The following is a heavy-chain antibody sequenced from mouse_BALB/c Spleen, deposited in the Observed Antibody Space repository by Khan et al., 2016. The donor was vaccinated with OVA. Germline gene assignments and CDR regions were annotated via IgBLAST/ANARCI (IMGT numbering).Heavy chain of an antibody. CDR1: GFSLTGYG. V-gene: IGHV2-6-7*01. J-gene: IGHJ3*01. CDR3: ARVRYPVPFAY. Sequence: QVQLKQSGPGLVAPSQSLSITCTVSGFSLTGYGVNWVRQPPGKGLEWLGMIWGDGTTDYYSALKSRLCIITANSKSQAFLKMNSLQTDDTARYCCARVRYPVPFAYWGQGTLVTVSA. D-gene: IGHD2-14*01. CDR2: IWGDGTT.